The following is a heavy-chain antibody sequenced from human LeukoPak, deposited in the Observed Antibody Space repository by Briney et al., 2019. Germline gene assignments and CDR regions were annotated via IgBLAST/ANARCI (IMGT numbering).Heavy chain of an antibody. Sequence: GGSLRLSCAASGFTFSSYGMHWVRQAPGKGLEWVAVIWYDGSNKYYADSVKGRFTISRDNSKNTLYLQMNSLRAEDTAVYYCARGLWGYSSGWYLGYWGQGTLVTVSS. V-gene: IGHV3-33*01. J-gene: IGHJ4*02. CDR3: ARGLWGYSSGWYLGY. CDR2: IWYDGSNK. D-gene: IGHD6-19*01. CDR1: GFTFSSYG.